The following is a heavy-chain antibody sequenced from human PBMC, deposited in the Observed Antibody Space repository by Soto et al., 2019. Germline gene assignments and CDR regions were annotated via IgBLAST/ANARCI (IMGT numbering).Heavy chain of an antibody. CDR2: IIPMLGKT. Sequence: QVQLVQSGAEVKKPGSSVKVSCKASGGTFSTYSISWVRQAPGQGLEWVGGIIPMLGKTNYAQKFQGRVTITADESTSTAYMDLSSLRSDDTAVYYCAKDILEWLFGSGDYYYYGMDVWGQGTTVTVSS. CDR1: GGTFSTYS. V-gene: IGHV1-69*12. J-gene: IGHJ6*02. CDR3: AKDILEWLFGSGDYYYYGMDV. D-gene: IGHD3-3*01.